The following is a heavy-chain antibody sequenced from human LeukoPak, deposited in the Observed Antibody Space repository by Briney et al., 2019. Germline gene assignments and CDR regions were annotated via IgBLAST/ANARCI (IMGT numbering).Heavy chain of an antibody. CDR2: ISSSSSYI. D-gene: IGHD4-17*01. CDR1: GFTFSSYS. J-gene: IGHJ3*02. Sequence: PGGSLRLSCAASGFTFSSYSMNWVRQAPGKGLEWVSSISSSSSYIYYADSVKGRFTISRDNAKNSLCLQMNSLRAEDTAVYYCARVRAVTTFFGHDAFDIWGQGTMVTVSS. CDR3: ARVRAVTTFFGHDAFDI. V-gene: IGHV3-21*01.